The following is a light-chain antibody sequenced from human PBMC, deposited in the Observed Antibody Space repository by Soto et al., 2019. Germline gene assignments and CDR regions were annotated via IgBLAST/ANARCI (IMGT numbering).Light chain of an antibody. Sequence: ETVMTQSPATLSVSPGERATLSCRASQSVSSNLAWYQQRPGQASRLLIYGASTRAAGIPARFSGSGSGTEFTLTISSLQSEDFAVYYCQQYNNWPLTFGGGTKVEIK. V-gene: IGKV3-15*01. CDR2: GAS. J-gene: IGKJ4*01. CDR1: QSVSSN. CDR3: QQYNNWPLT.